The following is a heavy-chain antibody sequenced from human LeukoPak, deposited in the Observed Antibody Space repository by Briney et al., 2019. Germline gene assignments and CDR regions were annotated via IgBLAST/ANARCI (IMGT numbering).Heavy chain of an antibody. CDR2: INPNSGGT. CDR3: ARDLLDSSGYHIRPIDY. J-gene: IGHJ4*02. Sequence: GASVKVSCKASGYTFTGYYMHWVRQAPGQGLEWMGWINPNSGGTNYAQKFQGRVTMTRDTSISTAYMELSRLRSDDTAVYYCARDLLDSSGYHIRPIDYWGQGTLVTVSS. V-gene: IGHV1-2*02. D-gene: IGHD3-22*01. CDR1: GYTFTGYY.